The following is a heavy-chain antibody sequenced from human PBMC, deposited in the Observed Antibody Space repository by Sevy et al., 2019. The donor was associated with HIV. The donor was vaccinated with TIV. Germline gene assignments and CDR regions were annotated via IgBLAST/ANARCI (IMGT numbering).Heavy chain of an antibody. D-gene: IGHD3-22*01. V-gene: IGHV3-9*01. CDR2: ISWNSGSI. CDR1: GFIFDDYA. Sequence: GGSLRLSCAASGFIFDDYAMHWVRQAPGKGLEWVSGISWNSGSIGYADSVKGRFTISRDNAKNSLYLQMNSLRAEDTALYYCAKDTAPHYYDSSGQYYSDYGMDVWGQGTTVTVSS. CDR3: AKDTAPHYYDSSGQYYSDYGMDV. J-gene: IGHJ6*02.